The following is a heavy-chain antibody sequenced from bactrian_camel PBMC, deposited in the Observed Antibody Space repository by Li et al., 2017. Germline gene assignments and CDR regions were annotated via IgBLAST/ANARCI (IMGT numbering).Heavy chain of an antibody. CDR2: VSASGTYA. CDR1: GITLGSTD. V-gene: IGHV3S40*01. J-gene: IGHJ7*01. D-gene: IGHD6*01. Sequence: VQLVESGGGVVQPGGSRRLSCVASGITLGSTDMSWVRRSPGRGLEWISSVSASGTYAQYADSVNGRFTISKHNTGRTLSLQMNSLKTEDTAVYYCATIEVDRTVIAGIILAWLLGQRNPGHRL.